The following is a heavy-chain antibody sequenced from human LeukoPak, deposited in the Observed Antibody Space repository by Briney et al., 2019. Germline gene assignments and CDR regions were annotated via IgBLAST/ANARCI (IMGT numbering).Heavy chain of an antibody. Sequence: GRSLRLSCAASGFTFSSYGMHWVRQAPGKGLEWVAVISYDGSNKYYADSVKGRFTISRDNSKNTLYLQMNSLQTEDTAVYYCTTFSDCTSSICYTNYWGQGTLVTVSS. D-gene: IGHD2-2*02. V-gene: IGHV3-30*03. CDR2: ISYDGSNK. CDR3: TTFSDCTSSICYTNY. J-gene: IGHJ4*02. CDR1: GFTFSSYG.